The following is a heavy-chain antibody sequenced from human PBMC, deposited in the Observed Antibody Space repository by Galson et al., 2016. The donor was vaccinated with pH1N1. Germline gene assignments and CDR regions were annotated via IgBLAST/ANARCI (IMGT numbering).Heavy chain of an antibody. CDR1: GYTFRDFG. Sequence: SVKVSCKASGYTFRDFGFSWLRQAPGQGLEWMGWISGYNGNTNYAQNLQGRVTVTTDTSTSTAYMELGSLTSDDTAVYYCARDPRGQYTSAWYVEQPFDYWGQGTLVTVSS. D-gene: IGHD6-19*01. CDR2: ISGYNGNT. CDR3: ARDPRGQYTSAWYVEQPFDY. J-gene: IGHJ4*02. V-gene: IGHV1-18*01.